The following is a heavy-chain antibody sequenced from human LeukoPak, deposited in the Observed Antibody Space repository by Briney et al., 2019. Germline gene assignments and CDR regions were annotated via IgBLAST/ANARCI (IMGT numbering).Heavy chain of an antibody. CDR3: ARGAGGTIFGVVMKSDAFDI. Sequence: ASVKVSCKASGYTFTGYYMHWVRQAPGQGLEWMGWINPNSGGTNYAQKFQGRVTMTRDTSISTAYMELSRLRSDDTAVYYCARGAGGTIFGVVMKSDAFDIWGQGTMVTVSS. CDR1: GYTFTGYY. D-gene: IGHD3-3*01. CDR2: INPNSGGT. V-gene: IGHV1-2*02. J-gene: IGHJ3*02.